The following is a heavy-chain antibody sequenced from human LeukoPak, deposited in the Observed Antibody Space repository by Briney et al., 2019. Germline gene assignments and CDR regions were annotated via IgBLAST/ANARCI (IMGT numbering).Heavy chain of an antibody. J-gene: IGHJ4*02. Sequence: ASVKVSCKASGYTFTGYYMHWVRQAPGQGLEWMGWINPNSGGTNYAQKFQGRVTMTRDTSISTAYMELSRLRSDDTAVYYCARSDTYYYDSSGLDYWGQGTLVTVSS. D-gene: IGHD3-22*01. CDR2: INPNSGGT. CDR3: ARSDTYYYDSSGLDY. V-gene: IGHV1-2*02. CDR1: GYTFTGYY.